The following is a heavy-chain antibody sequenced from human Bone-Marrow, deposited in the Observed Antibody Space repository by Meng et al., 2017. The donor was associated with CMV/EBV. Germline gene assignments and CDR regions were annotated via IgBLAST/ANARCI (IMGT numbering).Heavy chain of an antibody. CDR2: IIVGNGNT. D-gene: IGHD6-13*01. J-gene: IGHJ4*02. CDR3: ARRIAAAGLDY. CDR1: GYTFTRSV. V-gene: IGHV1-3*01. Sequence: SCKSSGYTFTRSVLYWVRQAPGQRLEWMGWIIVGNGNTKYSQKFQGRVTITRDTSASTAYMELSSLRSEDTAVYYCARRIAAAGLDYWGQGTLVTVSS.